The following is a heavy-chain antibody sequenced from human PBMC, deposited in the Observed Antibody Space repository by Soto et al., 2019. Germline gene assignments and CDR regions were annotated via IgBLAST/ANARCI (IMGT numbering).Heavy chain of an antibody. CDR2: INPSGGST. CDR3: AAEKGVGQSTVPPHGSDY. D-gene: IGHD4-17*01. Sequence: ASVKVSCKASGYTFTSYGISWVRQAPGQGLEWMGIINPSGGSTNYAQKFQERVTITRDMSTSTAYMDLRGLTSEDTAVYYCAAEKGVGQSTVPPHGSDYWGQGSQVTV. J-gene: IGHJ4*02. V-gene: IGHV1-46*01. CDR1: GYTFTSYG.